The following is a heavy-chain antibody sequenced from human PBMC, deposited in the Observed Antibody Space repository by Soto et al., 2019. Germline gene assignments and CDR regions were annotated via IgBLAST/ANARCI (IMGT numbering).Heavy chain of an antibody. J-gene: IGHJ2*01. CDR1: GFTFSSYA. CDR2: ISYDGSNK. CDR3: ARPLWRDDYNGGYFDL. Sequence: QVQLVASGGGVVQPGRSLRLSCAASGFTFSSYAMHWVRQVPGKGLEWVAVISYDGSNKYYADSVKGRFTISRDNSKNTLYLQMNSLRAEDTAVYYCARPLWRDDYNGGYFDLWGRGNLVTVSS. V-gene: IGHV3-30-3*01. D-gene: IGHD4-4*01.